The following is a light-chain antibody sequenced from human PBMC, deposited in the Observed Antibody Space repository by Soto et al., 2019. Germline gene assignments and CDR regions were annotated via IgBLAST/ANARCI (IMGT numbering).Light chain of an antibody. V-gene: IGKV3-11*01. J-gene: IGKJ4*01. CDR3: QQRSNWPPLT. Sequence: ENVLTQTPATLSLSPGDRATLSCRASQSVSSYVAWYQQKPGQAPRLLIYDASNRATGIPSRFSGSGSGTDFTLTISSLEPEDFAVYYCQQRSNWPPLTFGGGTKVEIK. CDR2: DAS. CDR1: QSVSSY.